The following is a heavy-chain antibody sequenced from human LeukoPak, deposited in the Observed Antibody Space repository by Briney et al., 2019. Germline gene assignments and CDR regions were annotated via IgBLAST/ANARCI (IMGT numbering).Heavy chain of an antibody. CDR2: IKEDGSEK. CDR1: GFIFSSYW. Sequence: PGGSLRLSCAASGFIFSSYWMSWVRQVPGKGLEWVANIKEDGSEKYYVDSVKGRFTISRDNAKNSLYLQTNSLRAEDTAVYYCARRALRYRSSTSCPAQYSGVDVWGKGTTVTVSS. D-gene: IGHD2-2*01. CDR3: ARRALRYRSSTSCPAQYSGVDV. V-gene: IGHV3-7*03. J-gene: IGHJ6*04.